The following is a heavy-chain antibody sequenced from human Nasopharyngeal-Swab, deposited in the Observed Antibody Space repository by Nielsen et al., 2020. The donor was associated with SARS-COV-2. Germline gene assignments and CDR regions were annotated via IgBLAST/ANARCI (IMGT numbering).Heavy chain of an antibody. J-gene: IGHJ6*03. CDR2: IYHSGST. D-gene: IGHD6-13*01. V-gene: IGHV4-4*02. CDR3: ARDGDYSSPYMDV. Sequence: WIRQPPGKGLEWIGEIYHSGSTNYNPSLKGRVTISVDKSKNQFSLKLSSVTAADTAVYYCARDGDYSSPYMDVWGKGTTVTVSS.